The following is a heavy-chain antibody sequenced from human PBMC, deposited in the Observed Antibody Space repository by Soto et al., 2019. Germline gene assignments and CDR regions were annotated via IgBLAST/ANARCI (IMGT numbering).Heavy chain of an antibody. Sequence: PGGSLRLSCAASGFTVSSNYMSWVRQAPGKGLEWVSVIYSGGSTYYADSVKGRYTISRDNSKNTLYLQMNSLRAEDTAVYYCARGSDYYDSSGYYYYYYGMDVWGQGTTVTVSS. V-gene: IGHV3-53*01. CDR1: GFTVSSNY. CDR2: IYSGGST. D-gene: IGHD3-22*01. J-gene: IGHJ6*02. CDR3: ARGSDYYDSSGYYYYYYGMDV.